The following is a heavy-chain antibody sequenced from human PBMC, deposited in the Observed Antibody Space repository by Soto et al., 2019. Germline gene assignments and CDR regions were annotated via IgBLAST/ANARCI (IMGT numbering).Heavy chain of an antibody. J-gene: IGHJ4*02. CDR2: IIPVFGTA. D-gene: IGHD4-17*01. Sequence: QVQLVQSGAEVKKPGSSVKVSCRAAGGTFSSYAITWVRQAPGQGLEWMGGIIPVFGTAKYAQKFQGRVTITADESTSTAYMELSSLRSADTAVYYCGRAVREFDDYYGDSTTTGPFDFWGQGTRVTVSS. CDR3: GRAVREFDDYYGDSTTTGPFDF. V-gene: IGHV1-69*01. CDR1: GGTFSSYA.